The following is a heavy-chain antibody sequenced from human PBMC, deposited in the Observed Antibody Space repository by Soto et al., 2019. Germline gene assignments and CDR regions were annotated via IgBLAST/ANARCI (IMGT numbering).Heavy chain of an antibody. CDR3: ARAARKSSGWYRVSTYYFDY. J-gene: IGHJ4*02. Sequence: PSETLSLTCTVSGGSISSYYWSWIRQPPGKGLEWIGYIYYSGSTNYNPSLKSRVTISVDTSKNQFSLKLSSVTAADTAVYYCARAARKSSGWYRVSTYYFDYWGQGTLVTVS. V-gene: IGHV4-59*01. CDR2: IYYSGST. CDR1: GGSISSYY. D-gene: IGHD6-19*01.